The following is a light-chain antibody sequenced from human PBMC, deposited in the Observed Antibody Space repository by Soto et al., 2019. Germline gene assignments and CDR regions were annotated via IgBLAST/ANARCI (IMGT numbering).Light chain of an antibody. J-gene: IGKJ4*01. V-gene: IGKV3-15*01. CDR2: GAS. CDR1: QSVSIN. Sequence: EIVLTQSPATLSVSPGERATLSCSATQSVSINLAWYQQKSGQAPRLLIYGASTMASGVPARFSGSGSGTEFTLTISSLQSEDFAVYYCQQRSNWPLTFGGGTKVDIK. CDR3: QQRSNWPLT.